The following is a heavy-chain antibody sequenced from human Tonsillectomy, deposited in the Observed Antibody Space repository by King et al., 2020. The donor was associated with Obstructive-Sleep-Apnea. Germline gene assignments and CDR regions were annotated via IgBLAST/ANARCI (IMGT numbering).Heavy chain of an antibody. CDR3: ARDLVDLTMIVVVSAFDY. CDR2: TSYDGSNK. Sequence: VQLVESGGGVVQPGRSLRLSCAASGFTFSNHAMHWVRQAPGKGLEWVAVTSYDGSNKFYADSVKGRFTISRDNSKNTLYLQMNSLRAEDTAVYYCARDLVDLTMIVVVSAFDYWGQGTLVTVSS. CDR1: GFTFSNHA. D-gene: IGHD3-22*01. V-gene: IGHV3-30*04. J-gene: IGHJ4*02.